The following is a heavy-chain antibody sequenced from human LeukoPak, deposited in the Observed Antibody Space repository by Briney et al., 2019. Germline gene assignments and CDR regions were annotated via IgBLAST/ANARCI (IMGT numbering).Heavy chain of an antibody. D-gene: IGHD5-18*01. V-gene: IGHV3-48*01. CDR3: VRVKRYSNAYGSDY. CDR2: ISSSSSTI. J-gene: IGHJ4*02. Sequence: GGSLRLSCAASGFTFSSYSMNWVRQAPGKGLEWVSYISSSSSTIYYADSVKGRFTISRDNAKNSLYLQMNSLRAEDTAVYYCVRVKRYSNAYGSDYWGQGTLVTVSS. CDR1: GFTFSSYS.